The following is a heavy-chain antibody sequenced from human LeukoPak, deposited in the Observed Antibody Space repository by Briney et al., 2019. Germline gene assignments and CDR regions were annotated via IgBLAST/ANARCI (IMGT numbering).Heavy chain of an antibody. V-gene: IGHV3-23*01. J-gene: IGHJ6*02. D-gene: IGHD6-13*01. CDR3: AKDKSSRRGYYYYGMGV. Sequence: PGGSLRLSCAASGFTFSSYAMSWVRQAPGKGLEWVSAISGSGGSTYYADSVKGRFTISRDNSKNTLYLQMNSLRAEDTAVYYCAKDKSSRRGYYYYGMGVWGQGTTVTVSS. CDR1: GFTFSSYA. CDR2: ISGSGGST.